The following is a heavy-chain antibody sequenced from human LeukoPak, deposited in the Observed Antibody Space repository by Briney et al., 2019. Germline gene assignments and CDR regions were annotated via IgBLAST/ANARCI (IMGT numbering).Heavy chain of an antibody. CDR2: ISAYNGNT. CDR1: GYTFTSYG. D-gene: IGHD2-15*01. V-gene: IGHV1-18*01. Sequence: ASVKVSCKASGYTFTSYGISWVRQAPGQGLGWMGGISAYNGNTNYAQKLQGRVTMTTDTSTSTAYMELRSLRSDDTAVYYCARDFVVVVAAIYYYYGMDVWGQGTTVTVSS. J-gene: IGHJ6*02. CDR3: ARDFVVVVAAIYYYYGMDV.